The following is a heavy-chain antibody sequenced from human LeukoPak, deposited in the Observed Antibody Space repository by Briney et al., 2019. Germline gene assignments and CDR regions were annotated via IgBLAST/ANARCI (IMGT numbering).Heavy chain of an antibody. CDR1: GFTFSSYG. D-gene: IGHD5-18*01. V-gene: IGHV3-30*03. Sequence: GRSLRLSCAASGFTFSSYGMHWVRQAPGKGLEWVAVISYDGSNKYYADSVKGRFTISRDNSKNTLYLQMDSLRAEDTAMYYCARDGGSGMVRFDYWGQGSLVTVSS. CDR2: ISYDGSNK. J-gene: IGHJ4*02. CDR3: ARDGGSGMVRFDY.